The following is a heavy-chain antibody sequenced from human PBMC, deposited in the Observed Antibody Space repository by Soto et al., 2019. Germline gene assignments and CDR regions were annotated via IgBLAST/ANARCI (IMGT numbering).Heavy chain of an antibody. CDR3: ARDSGGYDYDFDY. CDR2: IKQDGSEK. D-gene: IGHD5-12*01. J-gene: IGHJ4*02. CDR1: GFTFSSYW. Sequence: EVQLVESGGGLVQPGGSLRLSCAASGFTFSSYWMSWVRQAPGKGLEWVANIKQDGSEKYYVDSVKGRFTISRDNAKNSLYLQMNSLRAEVTAVYYCARDSGGYDYDFDYWGQGTLVTVSS. V-gene: IGHV3-7*01.